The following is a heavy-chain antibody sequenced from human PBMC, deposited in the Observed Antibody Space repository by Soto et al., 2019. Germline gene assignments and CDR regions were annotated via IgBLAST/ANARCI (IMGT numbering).Heavy chain of an antibody. CDR2: ISAYNGNT. V-gene: IGHV1-18*01. D-gene: IGHD3-10*01. CDR3: ARDLRDYYGSGSYSTGDFDI. Sequence: ASVKVSFKASGYTFTIYGISWVLQAPGQGLEWMGWISAYNGNTNYAQKLQGRVTMTTDTSTSTAYMELRSLRSDDTAVYYCARDLRDYYGSGSYSTGDFDIWAQGTMVNVAS. J-gene: IGHJ3*02. CDR1: GYTFTIYG.